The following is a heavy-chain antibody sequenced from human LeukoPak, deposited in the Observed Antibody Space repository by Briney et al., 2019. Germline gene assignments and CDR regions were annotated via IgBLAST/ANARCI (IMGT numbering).Heavy chain of an antibody. D-gene: IGHD4-17*01. Sequence: GGSLRLPCAASGFTLSSYWMSWVRQAPGKGLDWVAVISYSGEITYYADSVQGRFTISRDNSKNTLHLQMNSLRVDDAAIYYCAKDSPTTGGGPQGYFDLWGRGTLVTVSS. CDR1: GFTLSSYW. CDR3: AKDSPTTGGGPQGYFDL. CDR2: ISYSGEIT. V-gene: IGHV3-23*01. J-gene: IGHJ2*01.